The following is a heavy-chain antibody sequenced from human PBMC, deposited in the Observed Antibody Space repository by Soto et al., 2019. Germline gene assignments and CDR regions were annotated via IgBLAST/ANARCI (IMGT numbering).Heavy chain of an antibody. J-gene: IGHJ4*02. CDR2: IFWDDYK. Sequence: QITLKESGPTLVKPTQTLTLTCTFSGFSLSTSGVGVGWIRQPPGMALEWLALIFWDDYKRYSPSLKSRLTITKGTSKNQRVLTKTNMDTVDTATYYCAHSPPYDILTGSLNYFDYWGQGTLVTVSS. CDR3: AHSPPYDILTGSLNYFDY. D-gene: IGHD3-9*01. CDR1: GFSLSTSGVG. V-gene: IGHV2-5*02.